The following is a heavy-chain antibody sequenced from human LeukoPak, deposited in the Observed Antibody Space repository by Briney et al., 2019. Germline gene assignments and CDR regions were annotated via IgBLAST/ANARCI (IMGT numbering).Heavy chain of an antibody. J-gene: IGHJ4*02. D-gene: IGHD2-2*03. CDR3: ARGPMGIVDY. Sequence: SQTLSLTCTVSGGSFSSGSYYWSWIRQPPGKGLEWIGYIYYSGSTNYNPSLKSRVTISVDTSKNQFSLKLSSVTAADTAVYYCARGPMGIVDYWGQGTLVTVSS. V-gene: IGHV4-61*01. CDR2: IYYSGST. CDR1: GGSFSSGSYY.